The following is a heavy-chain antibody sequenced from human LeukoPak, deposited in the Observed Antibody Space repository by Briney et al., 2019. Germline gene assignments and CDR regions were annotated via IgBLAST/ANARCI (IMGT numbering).Heavy chain of an antibody. CDR1: GGSLSDSDNY. CDR3: ARSPFNLYFDF. CDR2: IYYSGTT. J-gene: IGHJ4*02. Sequence: SETLSLTCTVSGGSLSDSDNYWAWARQPPGTALEWIGSIYYSGTTIYNSSLKSRVTVSIDTSKNQLFLKLTSVTAADTAVYFCARSPFNLYFDFWGQGTLVPVSS. D-gene: IGHD2/OR15-2a*01. V-gene: IGHV4-39*07.